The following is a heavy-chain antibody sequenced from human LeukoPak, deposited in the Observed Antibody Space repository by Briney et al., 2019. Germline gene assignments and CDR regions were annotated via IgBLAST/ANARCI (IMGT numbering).Heavy chain of an antibody. CDR3: VRDRTSLVGAMPLDY. D-gene: IGHD1-26*01. Sequence: ASLKVSCEASVYTFTTYAFASVRDTPGQGRGWMGWISTYNGNTDNTQKFQGRVTTTTDTSTTTVYMELRSLRTDDTAVYYCVRDRTSLVGAMPLDYWGQGTLVTVSS. V-gene: IGHV1-18*01. J-gene: IGHJ4*02. CDR1: VYTFTTYA. CDR2: ISTYNGNT.